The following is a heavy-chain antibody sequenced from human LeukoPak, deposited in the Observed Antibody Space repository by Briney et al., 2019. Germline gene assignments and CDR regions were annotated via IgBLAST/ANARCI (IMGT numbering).Heavy chain of an antibody. D-gene: IGHD1-26*01. V-gene: IGHV4-61*02. CDR1: GGSISSGSYY. CDR3: ARDFGRQYSGSYGLDY. CDR2: IYTSGST. J-gene: IGHJ4*02. Sequence: SSETLSLTCTVSGGSISSGSYYWSWIRQPAGKGLEWIGRIYTSGSTNYNPSLKSRVTISVDTSKNQFSLKLSSVTAADTAVYYCARDFGRQYSGSYGLDYWGQGTLVTVSS.